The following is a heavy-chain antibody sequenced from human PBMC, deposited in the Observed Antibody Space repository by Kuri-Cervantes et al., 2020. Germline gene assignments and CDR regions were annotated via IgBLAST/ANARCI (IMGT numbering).Heavy chain of an antibody. V-gene: IGHV3-23*01. J-gene: IGHJ4*02. CDR2: ISNSGGTT. Sequence: GESLKISCAASGFTFRNYDMSWVRQAPGKGPEWVSTISNSGGTTFYTDSVKGRFTISRDNSKNTLYLQMNSLRAEDTAVYYCAREGLRYYYDQMPFDYWGQGTLVTVSS. CDR1: GFTFRNYD. D-gene: IGHD3-22*01. CDR3: AREGLRYYYDQMPFDY.